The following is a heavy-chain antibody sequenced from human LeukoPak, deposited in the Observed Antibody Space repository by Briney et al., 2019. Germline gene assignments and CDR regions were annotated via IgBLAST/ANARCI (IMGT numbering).Heavy chain of an antibody. D-gene: IGHD4-17*01. J-gene: IGHJ3*02. CDR2: IYYSGST. V-gene: IGHV4-31*03. CDR3: ARDTPYDYGDYGDAFDI. Sequence: PSETLSLTCTVSGGSISSGGYYWSWIRQHPGKVLEWIGYIYYSGSTYYNPSLKSRVTISVDTSKNQFSLKLSSVTAADTAVYYCARDTPYDYGDYGDAFDIWGQGTMVTVSS. CDR1: GGSISSGGYY.